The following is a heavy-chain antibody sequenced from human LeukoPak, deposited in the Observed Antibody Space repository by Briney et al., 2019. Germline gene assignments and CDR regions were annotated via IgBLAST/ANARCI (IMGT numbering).Heavy chain of an antibody. CDR3: ARAGPIDY. CDR1: GFIVSSKY. J-gene: IGHJ4*02. V-gene: IGHV3-53*01. Sequence: GGSLRLSCAAPGFIVSSKYMSWVRQAPGKGLEWVSVIYSGGSTYYAASVEGRFTISRDNSKNTVYLQMNSLRVEDTAVYYCARAGPIDYWGQGTLVTVSS. CDR2: IYSGGST.